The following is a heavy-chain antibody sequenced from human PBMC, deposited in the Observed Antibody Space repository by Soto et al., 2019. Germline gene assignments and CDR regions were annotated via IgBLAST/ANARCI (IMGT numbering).Heavy chain of an antibody. CDR2: ISGNKMNT. Sequence: EIQLVESGGGLAQPGGSLRLSCVASGFSFSEYGMSWVRQTPQKTLEWVASISGNKMNTFYPDSVKGRFFISRDNSDNTLHLQLNSLRDDDPAIYSCAKRRLNTITSLSDFWGQGVQVTVSS. D-gene: IGHD2-2*01. CDR1: GFSFSEYG. CDR3: AKRRLNTITSLSDF. J-gene: IGHJ1*01. V-gene: IGHV3-23*04.